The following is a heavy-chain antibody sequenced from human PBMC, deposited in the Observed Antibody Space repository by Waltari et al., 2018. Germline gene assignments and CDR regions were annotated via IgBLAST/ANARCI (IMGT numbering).Heavy chain of an antibody. CDR2: IYYSGST. D-gene: IGHD3-22*01. CDR1: GGSIRSGGYY. J-gene: IGHJ3*02. Sequence: QVQLQESGPGLVKPSQTLSLTRTVSGGSIRSGGYYWSWLRQHPGKGLEWIGYIYYSGSTYYDPSLKSRVTISVDTSKNQFSLKLSSVTAADTAVYYCARTRGYYDSSGHTDIWGQGTMVTVSS. V-gene: IGHV4-31*03. CDR3: ARTRGYYDSSGHTDI.